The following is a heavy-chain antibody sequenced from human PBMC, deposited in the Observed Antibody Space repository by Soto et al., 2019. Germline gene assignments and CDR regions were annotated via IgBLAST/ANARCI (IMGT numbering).Heavy chain of an antibody. V-gene: IGHV4-61*01. Sequence: QAQLQESGPGVVKPSETLSLTCTVSGGSVRSDSYYWSWIRQPPGKRLEWIGNVYHSGSTNYSPTLKSRVTMSVETSKNQFSLKLNSVTAADTAVYYCARVSFYYDSSGYGVGWFGPWGRGTPVTVGS. D-gene: IGHD3-22*01. CDR2: VYHSGST. CDR1: GGSVRSDSYY. J-gene: IGHJ5*02. CDR3: ARVSFYYDSSGYGVGWFGP.